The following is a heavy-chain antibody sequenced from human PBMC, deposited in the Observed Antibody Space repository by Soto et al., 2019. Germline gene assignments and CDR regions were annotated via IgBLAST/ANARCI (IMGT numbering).Heavy chain of an antibody. J-gene: IGHJ5*02. V-gene: IGHV4-59*08. CDR1: GGSISSYY. CDR3: ARAEGYCSGGSCYPNWFDP. Sequence: SETLSLTCTVSGGSISSYYWSWIRQPPGKGLEWIGYIYYSGSTNYNPSLKSRVTISVDTSKNHFSLKLSSVTAADTAVYYCARAEGYCSGGSCYPNWFDPWGQGTLVTVSS. CDR2: IYYSGST. D-gene: IGHD2-15*01.